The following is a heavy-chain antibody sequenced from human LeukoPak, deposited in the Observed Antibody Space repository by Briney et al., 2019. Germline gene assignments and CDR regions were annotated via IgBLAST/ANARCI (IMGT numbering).Heavy chain of an antibody. CDR2: IVVGNGYT. V-gene: IGHV1-58*01. J-gene: IGHJ4*02. D-gene: IGHD1-26*01. CDR3: AAAGSYYGPDY. Sequence: SVKVSCKASGFTXTNSAVQGVRQARGQRLEWIGWIVVGNGYTNYAQKFQERVTITRDMSTGTAYMELSSLRSEDTAVYYCAAAGSYYGPDYWGQGTLVTVSS. CDR1: GFTXTNSA.